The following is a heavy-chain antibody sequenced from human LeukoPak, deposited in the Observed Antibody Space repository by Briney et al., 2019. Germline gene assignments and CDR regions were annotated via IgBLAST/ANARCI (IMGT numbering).Heavy chain of an antibody. CDR1: GFNFEDYA. J-gene: IGHJ4*02. Sequence: PGGSLRLSCIASGFNFEDYAMHWVRQVPGKGLEWVSGISWHSCSVGYGDSVKGRFTISRDNAKNSLYLQMNSLRPEDTALYYCVKEFGVVSGWYGLQYFDFWGQGTLVTVAS. D-gene: IGHD6-19*01. CDR2: ISWHSCSV. V-gene: IGHV3-9*01. CDR3: VKEFGVVSGWYGLQYFDF.